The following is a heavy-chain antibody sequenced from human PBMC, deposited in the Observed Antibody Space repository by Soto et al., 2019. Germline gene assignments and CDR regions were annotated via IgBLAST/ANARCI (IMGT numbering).Heavy chain of an antibody. D-gene: IGHD3-3*01. J-gene: IGHJ4*02. CDR1: GFTFDDHA. Sequence: EVQLVESGGGLVQPGRSLRLSCAASGFTFDDHAMHWVRQVPGKGLEWVSGISWNSGNIGYADSVKGRFTISRDNADNSLYLQINSLRVEDTALYYCVRDMDVSGYARFDYWGQGTLVTVSS. CDR2: ISWNSGNI. V-gene: IGHV3-9*01. CDR3: VRDMDVSGYARFDY.